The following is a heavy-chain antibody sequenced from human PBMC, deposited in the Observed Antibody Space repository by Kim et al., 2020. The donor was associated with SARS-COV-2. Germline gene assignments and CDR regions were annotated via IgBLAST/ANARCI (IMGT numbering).Heavy chain of an antibody. CDR2: IFGGGSST. Sequence: GGSLRLSCAASGFTFSSYAMTWVRQAPWKGLEWVSLIFGGGSSTYYADSVKGRFTISRDNSKNTLYLQMNSLRAEDTAVYYCAKTGSSSAYYPGYWGQGTLVTVSS. D-gene: IGHD3-22*01. J-gene: IGHJ4*02. CDR3: AKTGSSSAYYPGY. CDR1: GFTFSSYA. V-gene: IGHV3-23*03.